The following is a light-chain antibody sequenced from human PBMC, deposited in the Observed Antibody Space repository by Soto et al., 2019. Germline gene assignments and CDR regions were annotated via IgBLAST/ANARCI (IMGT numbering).Light chain of an antibody. CDR1: QAISSW. V-gene: IGKV1-12*01. J-gene: IGKJ5*01. Sequence: DIQMTQSPSSVSASVGDRVTITCRASQAISSWLAWYQQKPGKTPKLLIYAASTLRSGVPSRFSGSGSGTDFTLTISSLQPEDFATYYCQQANSFPLTFGQGTRLEIK. CDR3: QQANSFPLT. CDR2: AAS.